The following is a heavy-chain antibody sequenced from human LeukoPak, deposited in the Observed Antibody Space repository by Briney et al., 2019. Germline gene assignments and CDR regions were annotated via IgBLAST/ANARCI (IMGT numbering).Heavy chain of an antibody. CDR3: SYGSQYGYFQH. J-gene: IGHJ1*01. CDR1: GYTFTGYY. CDR2: INLNSGGT. Sequence: GASVKVSCKASGYTFTGYYMHWVRQAPGQGLEWMGWINLNSGGTNYAQKFQGRVTMTRDTSISTAYMELSRLRSDDTAVYYCSYGSQYGYFQHWGQGTLVTVSS. D-gene: IGHD4-11*01. V-gene: IGHV1-2*02.